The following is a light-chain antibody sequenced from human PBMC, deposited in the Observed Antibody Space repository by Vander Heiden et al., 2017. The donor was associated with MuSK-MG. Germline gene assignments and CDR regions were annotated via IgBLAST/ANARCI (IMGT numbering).Light chain of an antibody. CDR3: QQYNNSRT. Sequence: EIVMTQSPATLSVSPGERATLSCRASQSVSSYLAWYQQKPGQAPRLLIYDASTRATGVPARFSGSGSGTEFTLTISSLQSEDFAVYSCQQYNNSRTFGQGTKVEI. CDR1: QSVSSY. V-gene: IGKV3-15*01. J-gene: IGKJ1*01. CDR2: DAS.